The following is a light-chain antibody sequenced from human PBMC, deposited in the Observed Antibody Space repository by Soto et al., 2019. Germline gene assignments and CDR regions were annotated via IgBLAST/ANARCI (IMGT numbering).Light chain of an antibody. CDR3: QQYYSTPPT. CDR1: RSVLYSSNNKNY. J-gene: IGKJ1*01. V-gene: IGKV4-1*01. Sequence: DIVMTQSPDSLAVSLGERATINCKSSRSVLYSSNNKNYLVWYQQKSGQPPKLLISWASIRESGVPARFSGSGSGTDFTLTISSLQAEDVAVYYCQQYYSTPPTFGQGTKVEI. CDR2: WAS.